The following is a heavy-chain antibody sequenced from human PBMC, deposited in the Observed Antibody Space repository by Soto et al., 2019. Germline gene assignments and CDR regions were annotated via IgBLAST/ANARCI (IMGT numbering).Heavy chain of an antibody. V-gene: IGHV4-61*01. D-gene: IGHD2-2*01. CDR3: ARTRLNHFDY. CDR2: IYYSGST. Sequence: QVQLQESGPGLVKPSETLSLTCTVSGGSVSSGSYYWSWIRQPPGKGLEWIGYIYYSGSTNYNPSLKSRVTISVDTSKNQFPLKLSSVTAADTAVYYCARTRLNHFDYWGQGTLVTVSS. J-gene: IGHJ4*02. CDR1: GGSVSSGSYY.